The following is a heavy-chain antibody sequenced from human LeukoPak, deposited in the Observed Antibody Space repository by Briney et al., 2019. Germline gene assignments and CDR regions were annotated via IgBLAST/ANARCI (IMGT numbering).Heavy chain of an antibody. CDR3: ARDCGGDCYSVSYNWFDP. Sequence: ASVKVSCKASGYTFTSYGISWVRQAPGQGLEWMGWISAYNGNTNYAQKLQGRVTMTTDTSTSTAYMELRSLRSDDTAVYYCARDCGGDCYSVSYNWFDPWGQGTLVTVSS. CDR1: GYTFTSYG. CDR2: ISAYNGNT. D-gene: IGHD2-21*02. J-gene: IGHJ5*02. V-gene: IGHV1-18*01.